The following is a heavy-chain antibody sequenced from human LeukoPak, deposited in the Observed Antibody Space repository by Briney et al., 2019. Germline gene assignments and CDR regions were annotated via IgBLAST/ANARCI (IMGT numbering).Heavy chain of an antibody. V-gene: IGHV3-53*01. Sequence: GGSLRLSCAASGFTVSSKYMSWVRHAPGKGLEWVSVIYSGGSTYYADSVKGRFTISRDNSKNTLYLQMNSLRAEDTAVYYCASGDSSSSYYYYYYMDVWGKGTTVTVSS. CDR1: GFTVSSKY. CDR2: IYSGGST. D-gene: IGHD6-6*01. J-gene: IGHJ6*03. CDR3: ASGDSSSSYYYYYYMDV.